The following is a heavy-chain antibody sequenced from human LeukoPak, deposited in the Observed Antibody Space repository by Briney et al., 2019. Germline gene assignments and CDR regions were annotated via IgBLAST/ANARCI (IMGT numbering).Heavy chain of an antibody. J-gene: IGHJ4*02. CDR3: AKTRSGWYEFDY. V-gene: IGHV3-74*01. CDR2: INSDGSGT. D-gene: IGHD6-19*01. CDR1: GFTFSSHW. Sequence: GGSLRLSCAASGFTFSSHWMHWVRQAPGKGLVWVSRINSDGSGTSYADSVKGRFTISRDSSNNTLYLQMNSLRAEDTAVYYCAKTRSGWYEFDYWGQGTLVTVSS.